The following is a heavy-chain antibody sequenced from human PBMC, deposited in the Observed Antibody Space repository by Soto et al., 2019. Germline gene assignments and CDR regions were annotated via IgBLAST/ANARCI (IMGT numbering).Heavy chain of an antibody. CDR2: ILPFFGTA. CDR3: ARGHEYGGNSDGFDV. J-gene: IGHJ3*01. D-gene: IGHD4-17*01. CDR1: GGTFRTES. Sequence: QVHLVQSGAEVKKPGSSVKVSCKYSGGTFRTESINWVRQAPGQGREWMGGILPFFGTADYAPRFQGRVTTTADGATTTADMELRSMTSQDTAVYFCARGHEYGGNSDGFDVWGQGTMVTVSS. V-gene: IGHV1-69*13.